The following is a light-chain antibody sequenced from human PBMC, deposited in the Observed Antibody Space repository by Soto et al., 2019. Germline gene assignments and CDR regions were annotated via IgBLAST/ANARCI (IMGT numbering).Light chain of an antibody. CDR3: QQYGSSPRYT. CDR2: SAS. CDR1: QSVSSSY. J-gene: IGKJ2*01. Sequence: EIVLTQSPGTLSLSPGERATLSCRASQSVSSSYLAWYQQKPGQAPRLLIYSASSRATGIPDWFSGSGSATEFSITISSLEHDDFAVYYCQQYGSSPRYTFGQGTKLEIK. V-gene: IGKV3-20*01.